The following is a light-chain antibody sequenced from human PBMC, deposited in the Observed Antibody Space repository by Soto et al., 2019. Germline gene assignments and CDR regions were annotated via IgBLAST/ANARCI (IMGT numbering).Light chain of an antibody. Sequence: DIQMTQSPSSLSASVGDRVTITCRASQSVSTFLNWYQQKPGKAPKLLISAASSLQSGVPSRFSGSGSGTDFTLTISSLQPEDVATYYCQQIYALRTFGQGTKVEIK. J-gene: IGKJ1*01. V-gene: IGKV1-39*01. CDR1: QSVSTF. CDR3: QQIYALRT. CDR2: AAS.